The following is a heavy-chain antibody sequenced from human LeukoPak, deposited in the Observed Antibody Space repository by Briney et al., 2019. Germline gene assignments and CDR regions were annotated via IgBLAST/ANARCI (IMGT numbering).Heavy chain of an antibody. D-gene: IGHD3-3*01. CDR2: MNPNSGNT. V-gene: IGHV1-2*02. J-gene: IGHJ4*02. CDR1: GYTFTGYY. Sequence: ASVKVSCKASGYTFTGYYMHWVRQAPGQGLEWMGWMNPNSGNTNYAQKFQGRVTRTRNTSISTAYMELSGLISEDTAVYFCTRAGERPIRYYDYWGQGTLVTVSS. CDR3: TRAGERPIRYYDY.